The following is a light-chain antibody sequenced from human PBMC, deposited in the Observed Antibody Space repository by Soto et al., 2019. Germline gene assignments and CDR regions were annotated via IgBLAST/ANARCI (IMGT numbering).Light chain of an antibody. J-gene: IGKJ1*01. Sequence: DIQMTHSPSTLSASVGERVTITCRASQSIGRWLAWYQQKPGKDPKVLIYDASTLKSGVPSRFSGSGSGTDFTLTISSLQPDDFAIYYCQQYNSYWRFGQGTTV. CDR3: QQYNSYWR. CDR1: QSIGRW. CDR2: DAS. V-gene: IGKV1-5*01.